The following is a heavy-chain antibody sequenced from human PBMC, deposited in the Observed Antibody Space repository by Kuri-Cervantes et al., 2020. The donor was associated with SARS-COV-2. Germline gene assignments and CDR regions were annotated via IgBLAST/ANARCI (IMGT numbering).Heavy chain of an antibody. CDR3: ARGRLSSVYFDY. CDR2: INPSGGGT. CDR1: GYIFTNYY. J-gene: IGHJ4*02. D-gene: IGHD6-6*01. Sequence: ASVKVSCKASGYIFTNYYMSWVRQAPGQGLEWLGIINPSGGGTSYAQKFQGRVTMTRDTSTSTVYMELSSLRSEDTAVYYCARGRLSSVYFDYWGQGTLVTVSS. V-gene: IGHV1-46*01.